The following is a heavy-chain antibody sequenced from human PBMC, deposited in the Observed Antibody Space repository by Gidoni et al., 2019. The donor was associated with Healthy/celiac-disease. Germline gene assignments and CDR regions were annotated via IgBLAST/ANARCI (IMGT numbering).Heavy chain of an antibody. CDR2: LIPVLGIA. D-gene: IGHD2-21*02. CDR3: ARELQPGGGDCYSCGY. V-gene: IGHV1-69*09. CDR1: GGTFSSYA. Sequence: QVQLVQSGAEVKKPGSSVKVSCKASGGTFSSYAIRWVRQAPGQGLEWMGRLIPVLGIANYAQKFQGRVTIPADKSPSTAYMELSSLRSEDTAVYYCARELQPGGGDCYSCGYWGQGTLVTVSS. J-gene: IGHJ4*02.